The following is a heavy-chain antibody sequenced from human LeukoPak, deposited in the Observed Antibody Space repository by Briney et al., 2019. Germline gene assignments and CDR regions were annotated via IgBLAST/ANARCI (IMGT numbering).Heavy chain of an antibody. CDR3: AGPGDPAYYFDH. J-gene: IGHJ4*02. CDR2: ISYDGSNK. Sequence: GGSLRLSCAASGFTFSSYAMHWVRQAPGKGLEWVAVISYDGSNKYYADSVKGRFTISRDNSKNTLYLQMNSLRAEDTAVYYCAGPGDPAYYFDHWGQGTLVTVSS. V-gene: IGHV3-30-3*01. D-gene: IGHD2-21*02. CDR1: GFTFSSYA.